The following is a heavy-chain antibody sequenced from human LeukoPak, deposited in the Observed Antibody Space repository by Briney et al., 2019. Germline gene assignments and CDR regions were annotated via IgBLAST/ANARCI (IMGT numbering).Heavy chain of an antibody. CDR3: GRELGDTARVYCGMDV. D-gene: IGHD5-18*01. CDR1: GGTFISYA. CDR2: IILILGIA. Sequence: SVNVSCQSSGGTFISYAISAVRPATGQGLEWMGMIILILGIASYAQKFQGRVTITADKSTSTAYMELRSVRSEDTAVYYCGRELGDTARVYCGMDVWGQGTTVTVSS. J-gene: IGHJ6*02. V-gene: IGHV1-69*04.